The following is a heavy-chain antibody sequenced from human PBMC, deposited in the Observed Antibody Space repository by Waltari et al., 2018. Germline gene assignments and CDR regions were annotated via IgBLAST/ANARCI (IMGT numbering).Heavy chain of an antibody. J-gene: IGHJ5*02. CDR3: ARGNSRGLEGILEIHNWFDP. CDR1: GGSISSYY. Sequence: QVQLQESGPGLVKPSETLSLTCTVSGGSISSYYWSWIRQPAGKGLEWIGRIYTSGSTNYNPSLKSRVNMSVDTSKNQFSLKLSSVTAADTAVYYCARGNSRGLEGILEIHNWFDPWGQGTLVTVSS. D-gene: IGHD3-3*01. V-gene: IGHV4-4*07. CDR2: IYTSGST.